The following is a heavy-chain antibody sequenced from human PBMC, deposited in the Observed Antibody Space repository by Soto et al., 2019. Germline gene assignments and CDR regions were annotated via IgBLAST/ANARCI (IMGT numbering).Heavy chain of an antibody. Sequence: EVQLLESGGGLVQPGGSLRLSCTVSGFTFSNYVMSWVRQAPGKGLEWVSATSGSGDTTYYADSVKGRFSISRDNSKNTLYVQMNSLRADDTAVYYCAKDLGYDGSGIEIWGQGTLVTVSP. CDR2: TSGSGDTT. V-gene: IGHV3-23*01. CDR3: AKDLGYDGSGIEI. D-gene: IGHD3-10*01. J-gene: IGHJ4*02. CDR1: GFTFSNYV.